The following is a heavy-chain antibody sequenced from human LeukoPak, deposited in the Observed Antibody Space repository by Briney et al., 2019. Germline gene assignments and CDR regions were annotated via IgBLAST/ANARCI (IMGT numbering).Heavy chain of an antibody. CDR1: GGSISSYY. CDR2: IYYSGST. CDR3: ARIVGATPAEYFQH. J-gene: IGHJ1*01. Sequence: SETLSLTCTVSGGSISSYYWSWIRQPPGKGLEWIGYIYYSGSTNYNPSLKSRVTISVDTSKNQFSLKLSSVTAADTAVYYCARIVGATPAEYFQHWGQGTLVTVSS. V-gene: IGHV4-59*01. D-gene: IGHD1-26*01.